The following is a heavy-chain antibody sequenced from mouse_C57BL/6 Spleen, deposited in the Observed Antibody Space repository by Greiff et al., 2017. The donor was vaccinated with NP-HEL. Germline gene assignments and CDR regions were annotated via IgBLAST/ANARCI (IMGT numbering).Heavy chain of an antibody. CDR2: IDPSDSET. CDR3: ARHYYGNYYAMDY. CDR1: GYTFTSYW. D-gene: IGHD2-1*01. V-gene: IGHV1-52*01. J-gene: IGHJ4*01. Sequence: VQLQQSGAELVRPGSSVKLSCKASGYTFTSYWMHWVKQRPIQGLEWIGNIDPSDSETHYNQKFKDKATLTVDKSSSTAYMQLSSLTSEDSAVYYCARHYYGNYYAMDYWGQGTSVTVSS.